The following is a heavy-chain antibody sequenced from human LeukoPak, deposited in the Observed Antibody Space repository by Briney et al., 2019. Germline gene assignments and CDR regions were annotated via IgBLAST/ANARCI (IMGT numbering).Heavy chain of an antibody. D-gene: IGHD3-22*01. CDR2: IYPGDSDT. CDR1: GYSFTSYW. Sequence: GESLKISCKGSGYSFTSYWIGWVRQVPGKGLEWMGIIYPGDSDTRYSPSFQGQVTISADKSISTAYLQWSSLKASDTAMYYCARRIESWDSSGYYESGVPYYFDYWGQGTLVTVSS. V-gene: IGHV5-51*01. CDR3: ARRIESWDSSGYYESGVPYYFDY. J-gene: IGHJ4*02.